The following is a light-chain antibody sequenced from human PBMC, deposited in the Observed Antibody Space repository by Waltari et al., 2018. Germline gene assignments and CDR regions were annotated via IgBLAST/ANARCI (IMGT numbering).Light chain of an antibody. CDR1: SSNIGSNT. V-gene: IGLV1-44*01. CDR2: SNI. CDR3: AAWDDSLNGHVV. J-gene: IGLJ2*01. Sequence: QSVLTQPPSASGTPGQRVTIPCSGSSSNIGSNTVTWYQQLPGTAPKLLIYSNIQRPSGVPDRFSGSKSGTSASLAISGLQSEDEADYYCAAWDDSLNGHVVFGGGTKLTVL.